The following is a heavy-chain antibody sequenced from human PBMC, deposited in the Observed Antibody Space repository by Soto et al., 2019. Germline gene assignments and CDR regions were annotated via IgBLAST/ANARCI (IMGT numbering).Heavy chain of an antibody. D-gene: IGHD2-21*02. V-gene: IGHV1-69*12. CDR2: IIPIFRTA. CDR1: GGTFSSYA. Sequence: QVQLVQSGAEVKKPGSSVKVSCKASGGTFSSYAISWVRQAPGQGLEWMGGIIPIFRTADYAQKFQGRVTSTADESTSTAYMEVSSLRSEDTAVYYCATHTVVTPGNYYYGMDVWGQGTTVTVSS. CDR3: ATHTVVTPGNYYYGMDV. J-gene: IGHJ6*02.